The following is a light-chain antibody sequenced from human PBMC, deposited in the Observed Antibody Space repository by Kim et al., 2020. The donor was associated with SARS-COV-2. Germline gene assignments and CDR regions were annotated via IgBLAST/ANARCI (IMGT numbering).Light chain of an antibody. Sequence: SYELTQPPSVSVAPGKTARITCGGNNIGSKTVHWYQQKPGQAPVLVISYDRDRPSEIPERFSGSNSGNTVALTVSRVEAGDEADYYCQVWDDNSDHLVFGGGTQLTVL. J-gene: IGLJ3*02. CDR1: NIGSKT. CDR3: QVWDDNSDHLV. CDR2: YDR. V-gene: IGLV3-21*04.